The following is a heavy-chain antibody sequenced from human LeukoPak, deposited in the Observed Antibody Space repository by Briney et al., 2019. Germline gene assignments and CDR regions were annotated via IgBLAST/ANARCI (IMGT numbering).Heavy chain of an antibody. J-gene: IGHJ6*02. D-gene: IGHD5-24*01. V-gene: IGHV3-23*01. Sequence: GGSLRLSCAASGFTFSSYAMSWVRQAPGKGLEWVSAISGSGGSTYYADSVKGRFTISRDNSKNTLYLQMNSLRAEDTAVYYCARDLASLPSGDGYNWRTYGMDVWGQGTTVTVSS. CDR2: ISGSGGST. CDR3: ARDLASLPSGDGYNWRTYGMDV. CDR1: GFTFSSYA.